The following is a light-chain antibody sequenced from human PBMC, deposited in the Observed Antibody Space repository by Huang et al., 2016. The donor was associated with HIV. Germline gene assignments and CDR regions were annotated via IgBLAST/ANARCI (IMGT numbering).Light chain of an antibody. V-gene: IGKV3-20*01. CDR1: QTVTDNY. Sequence: EIVLTQSPAALFLSPGQKATLFCRASQTVTDNYLAWYQQKPGQAPRLLVYGASNRVNDIPARFSGSGSGTDFTLSISSREPEDFALYFCQQYASSFFTFGQGTNLEI. J-gene: IGKJ2*01. CDR2: GAS. CDR3: QQYASSFFT.